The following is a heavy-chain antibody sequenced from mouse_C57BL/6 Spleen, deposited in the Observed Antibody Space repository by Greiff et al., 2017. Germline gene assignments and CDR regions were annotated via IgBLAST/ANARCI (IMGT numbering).Heavy chain of an antibody. CDR3: TRNGYYGYFEV. CDR2: IRNKANNHAT. V-gene: IGHV6-6*01. CDR1: GFTFSDAW. J-gene: IGHJ1*03. D-gene: IGHD2-2*01. Sequence: EVHLVESGGGLVQPGGSMKLSCAASGFTFSDAWMDWVRQSPEKGLEWVAEIRNKANNHATYYAESVKGRFTISRDDSKRSVYLQMNSLRAEDTGIYYCTRNGYYGYFEVWGTGTTVTASS.